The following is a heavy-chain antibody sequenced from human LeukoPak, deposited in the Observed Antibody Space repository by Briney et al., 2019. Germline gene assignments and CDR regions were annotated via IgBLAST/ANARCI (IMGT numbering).Heavy chain of an antibody. CDR3: ARPYDYVWGSYRYRFDY. CDR1: GYTFTCYY. J-gene: IGHJ4*02. CDR2: INPNSGGT. Sequence: ASVKVSCKASGYTFTCYYMHWVRQAPGQGLEWMGCINPNSGGTNYAQKFQGRVTMTRDTSISTAYMELSRLRSDDTAVYYCARPYDYVWGSYRYRFDYWGQGTLVTVSS. V-gene: IGHV1-2*02. D-gene: IGHD3-16*02.